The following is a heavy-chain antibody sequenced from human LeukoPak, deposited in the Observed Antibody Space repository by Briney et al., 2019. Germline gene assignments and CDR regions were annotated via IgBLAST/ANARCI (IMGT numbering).Heavy chain of an antibody. D-gene: IGHD1-26*01. CDR2: IWYDGSNK. CDR1: GFTSSNYG. V-gene: IGHV3-33*01. Sequence: PGGSLRLSCAASGFTSSNYGMHWVRQAPGKGLEWVALIWYDGSNKYYADSVRGRFTISRDNSKNTLYLQMKSLRVEDTAVYYCARAGVGAIYYFDYWGQGTLVTVSS. J-gene: IGHJ4*02. CDR3: ARAGVGAIYYFDY.